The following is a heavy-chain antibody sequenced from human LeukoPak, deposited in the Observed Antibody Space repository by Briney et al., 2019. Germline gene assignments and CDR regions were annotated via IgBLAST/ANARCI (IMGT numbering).Heavy chain of an antibody. Sequence: GASVKVSCKASGGTFSSYAISWVQQAPGQGLEWMGGIIPIFGTANYAQKFQGRVTITTDESTSTAYMELSSLRSEDTAVYYCARGAVVVSAAIGPRDDAFDIWGQGTMVTVSS. CDR3: ARGAVVVSAAIGPRDDAFDI. CDR1: GGTFSSYA. D-gene: IGHD2-2*01. V-gene: IGHV1-69*05. CDR2: IIPIFGTA. J-gene: IGHJ3*02.